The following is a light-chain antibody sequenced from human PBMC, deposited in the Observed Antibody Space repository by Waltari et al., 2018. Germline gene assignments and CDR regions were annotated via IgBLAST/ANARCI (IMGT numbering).Light chain of an antibody. CDR2: DVS. V-gene: IGLV2-14*03. CDR1: SRDVGNYDW. CDR3: SSWTDSSRTGKLS. Sequence: CTGTSRDVGNYDWVSWYQQHPGKAPKVVIFDVSYRPSGVSNRFSGSKSGNTASLTISGLQAEDEAIHFCSSWTDSSRTGKLSFGGGTKLTVL. J-gene: IGLJ2*01.